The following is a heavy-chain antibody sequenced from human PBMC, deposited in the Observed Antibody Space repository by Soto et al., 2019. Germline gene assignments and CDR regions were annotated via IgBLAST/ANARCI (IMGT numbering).Heavy chain of an antibody. V-gene: IGHV2-5*02. CDR3: AHSSRGRLRTKNYFDY. D-gene: IGHD5-12*01. CDR2: IYWDDDK. Sequence: FSLSXXGVGVGWIRXXXXKALEWLALIYWDDDKRYSPSLKSRLTITKDTSKNQVVLTMTNMDPVDTATYYCAHSSRGRLRTKNYFDYWGQGTLVTVSS. J-gene: IGHJ4*02. CDR1: FSLSXXGVG.